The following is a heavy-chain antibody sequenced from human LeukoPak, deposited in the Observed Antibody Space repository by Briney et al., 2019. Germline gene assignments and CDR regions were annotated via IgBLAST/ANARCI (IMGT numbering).Heavy chain of an antibody. D-gene: IGHD3-10*01. CDR2: IIPILGIA. V-gene: IGHV1-69*04. Sequence: ASVKVSCKASGGTFSSYAISWVRQAPGQGLEWMGRIIPILGIANYAQKFQGRVTITADKSTSTAYMELSSLRSEDTAVYYCARSGTKGGSGSYYYYYGMDVWGQGTTVTVSS. CDR1: GGTFSSYA. CDR3: ARSGTKGGSGSYYYYYGMDV. J-gene: IGHJ6*02.